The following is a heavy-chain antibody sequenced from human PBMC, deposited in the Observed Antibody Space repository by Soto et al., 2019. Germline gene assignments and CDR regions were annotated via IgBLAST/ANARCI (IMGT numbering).Heavy chain of an antibody. J-gene: IGHJ3*02. D-gene: IGHD2-15*01. Sequence: QVQLVQSGAEVKKPGSSVKVSCKASGGTFSSYAISWVRQAPGQGLEWRGGVIPIFGTANYAQKFQGRVTTTAHEPTHTAYLELSSLRSEDTAVYYCASRSELPHAAFDIWGQGTMVTFSS. CDR3: ASRSELPHAAFDI. V-gene: IGHV1-69*12. CDR2: VIPIFGTA. CDR1: GGTFSSYA.